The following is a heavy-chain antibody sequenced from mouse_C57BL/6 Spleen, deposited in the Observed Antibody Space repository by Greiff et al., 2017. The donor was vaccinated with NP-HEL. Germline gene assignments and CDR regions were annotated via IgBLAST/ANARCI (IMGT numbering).Heavy chain of an antibody. J-gene: IGHJ2*01. CDR2: IDPGDGDT. V-gene: IGHV1-80*01. Sequence: QVQLQQSGAELVKPGASVKISCKASGYAFSSYWMNWVKQRPGKGLEWIGEIDPGDGDTKYNGKFKGKATLTADKSSSTAYLQLSSLTSEDSAVYFCARWSNYDDYWGQGTTLTVAT. D-gene: IGHD5-1*01. CDR1: GYAFSSYW. CDR3: ARWSNYDDY.